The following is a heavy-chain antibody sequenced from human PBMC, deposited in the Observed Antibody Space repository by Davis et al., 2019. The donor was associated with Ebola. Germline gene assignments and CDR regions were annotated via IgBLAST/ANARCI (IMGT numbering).Heavy chain of an antibody. Sequence: GGSLRLSCAASGFVFSSFVMSWVRRAPGKGLEWVSTLGTSADTYYAASVKGRFTISRDNSKYTLHLQMNSLRVEDTAIYYCVKDTPNIWFDVWGQGTMVTVSS. CDR3: VKDTPNIWFDV. D-gene: IGHD2-15*01. CDR2: LGTSADT. V-gene: IGHV3-23*01. J-gene: IGHJ3*01. CDR1: GFVFSSFV.